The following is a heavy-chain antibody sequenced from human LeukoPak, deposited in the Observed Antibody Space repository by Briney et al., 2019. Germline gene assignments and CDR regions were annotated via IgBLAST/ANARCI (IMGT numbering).Heavy chain of an antibody. CDR3: ARRPHSSWYFDY. Sequence: GGSLRLSCAASGFTFSDYYMSWIRQAPGKGLEWVSYISSSGSTIYYADSVKGRFTVSRDNSKNTLYLQMNSLRAEDTAVYYCARRPHSSWYFDYWGQGTLVTVSS. D-gene: IGHD6-13*01. V-gene: IGHV3-11*01. CDR1: GFTFSDYY. CDR2: ISSSGSTI. J-gene: IGHJ4*02.